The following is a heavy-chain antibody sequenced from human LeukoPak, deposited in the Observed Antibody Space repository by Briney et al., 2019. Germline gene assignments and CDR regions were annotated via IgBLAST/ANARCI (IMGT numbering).Heavy chain of an antibody. CDR1: GFTFSDYY. Sequence: GGSLRLSCAASGFTFSDYYMSWIRQAPGKGLEWVSYISSSGSTIYYADSVKGRFTISRDNAKNSLYLQMDSLRAEDTAVYYCARSAATNYFDYWGQGTLVTVSS. D-gene: IGHD6-13*01. V-gene: IGHV3-11*01. CDR2: ISSSGSTI. J-gene: IGHJ4*02. CDR3: ARSAATNYFDY.